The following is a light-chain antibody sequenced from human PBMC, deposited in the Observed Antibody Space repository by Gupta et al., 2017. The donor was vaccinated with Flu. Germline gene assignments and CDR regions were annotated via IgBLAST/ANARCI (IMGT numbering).Light chain of an antibody. J-gene: IGKJ2*01. CDR2: KVS. CDR1: QSLVFSDGDTY. V-gene: IGKV2-30*01. CDR3: MQAEHWPHT. Sequence: DVVMTQSPLSLPVTLGQPASISCRSSQSLVFSDGDTYLSWFQQRPGQSPRRLIYKVSNRDSGVPDRFSGSASGTDFTLKISTVEAEDVGVYYCMQAEHWPHTFGQGTKLEIK.